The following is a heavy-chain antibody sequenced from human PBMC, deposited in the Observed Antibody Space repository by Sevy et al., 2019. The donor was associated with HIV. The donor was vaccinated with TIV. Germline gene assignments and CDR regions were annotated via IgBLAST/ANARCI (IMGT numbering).Heavy chain of an antibody. V-gene: IGHV4-39*01. D-gene: IGHD5-18*01. CDR3: ARHSFKHGYRPHYFDY. CDR1: GGSITSKNYF. CDR2: IYHSGST. Sequence: SETLSLTCSVSGGSITSKNYFWAWIRQSPGKGLEWIGSIYHSGSTYPSPSLQSRVGISVDTSSRHFSLKLSSVTATDSAVYYCARHSFKHGYRPHYFDYWSQGTLVTVSS. J-gene: IGHJ4*02.